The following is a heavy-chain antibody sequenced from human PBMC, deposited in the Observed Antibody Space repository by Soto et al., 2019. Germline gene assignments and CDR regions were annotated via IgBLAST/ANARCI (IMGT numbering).Heavy chain of an antibody. CDR1: GFTFANYA. CDR2: ISASGVRT. Sequence: EVQLLDTGGGLVQPGGSLRLSCTVSGFTFANYAMAWVRQAPGKGLEWVSGISASGVRTYYADSAKGRLTISRDNSNNTPYLQMTSPRAADTAVYYCAKAIVVLSARFESWGQGALVTVSS. V-gene: IGHV3-23*01. D-gene: IGHD2-15*01. J-gene: IGHJ5*01. CDR3: AKAIVVLSARFES.